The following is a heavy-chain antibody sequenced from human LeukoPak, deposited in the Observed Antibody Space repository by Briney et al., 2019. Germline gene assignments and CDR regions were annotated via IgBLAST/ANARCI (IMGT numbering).Heavy chain of an antibody. CDR2: IYYSGNT. CDR1: GGSISSGSYY. Sequence: SQTLSLTCTVSGGSISSGSYYWSWIRRPPGKGLEWIGFIYYSGNTNYNPSLKSRVTISVDTSKNQFSLKLSSMTAADTAVYYCARGALLWFGDRMEYYFDYWGQGTLLTVSS. J-gene: IGHJ4*02. V-gene: IGHV4-61*01. CDR3: ARGALLWFGDRMEYYFDY. D-gene: IGHD3-10*01.